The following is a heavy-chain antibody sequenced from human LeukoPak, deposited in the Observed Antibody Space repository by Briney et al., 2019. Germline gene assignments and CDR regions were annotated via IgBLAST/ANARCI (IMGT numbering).Heavy chain of an antibody. CDR1: GYIFTDDW. CDR3: ARRAALGMRYFDS. J-gene: IGHJ4*02. D-gene: IGHD3-16*01. Sequence: GESLKISCQASGYIFTDDWIGWVRQMPGKGLEWMAIIYCDGSKTTYSPSFQSQVTISVDKSISTAYLQWSSLKASDTAIYFCARRAALGMRYFDSWGQGVLLTVSS. V-gene: IGHV5-51*01. CDR2: IYCDGSKT.